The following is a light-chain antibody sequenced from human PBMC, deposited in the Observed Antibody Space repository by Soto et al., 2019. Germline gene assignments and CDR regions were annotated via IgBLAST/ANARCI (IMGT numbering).Light chain of an antibody. CDR2: DAS. J-gene: IGKJ1*01. Sequence: DRVTSTFRASHNIERWMAWYQQKPGKAPSLLIFDASTLHSGVPSRFSGSGSGTDFTLTISSLQPDDFATYYGEQFAMSTPFGQVTKVDNK. CDR1: HNIERW. V-gene: IGKV1-5*01. CDR3: EQFAMSTP.